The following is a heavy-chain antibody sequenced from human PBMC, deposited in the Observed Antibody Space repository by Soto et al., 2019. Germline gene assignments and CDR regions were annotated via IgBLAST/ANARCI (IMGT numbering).Heavy chain of an antibody. CDR2: IKSKSEGGTT. CDR3: ATDREQY. V-gene: IGHV3-15*07. CDR1: GFTFSNAW. J-gene: IGHJ4*02. Sequence: EVQLVESGGGLVKPGGSLRLSCTAAGFTFSNAWMNWVRQAPGKGLEWVGRIKSKSEGGTTDYAAPVKGRFTISRDDSKNTVFLQMNSLKTEDTAVYYCATDREQYWGQGTLVTVSS. D-gene: IGHD1-26*01.